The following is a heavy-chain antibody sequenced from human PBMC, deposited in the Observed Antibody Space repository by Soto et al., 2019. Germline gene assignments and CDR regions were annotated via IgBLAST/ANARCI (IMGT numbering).Heavy chain of an antibody. CDR3: ARAFTMVPGFDY. D-gene: IGHD3-10*01. J-gene: IGHJ4*02. Sequence: GASVKVSCKASGYTFTSYAMHWVRQAPGQRLERMGWMNAGNGNTKYSQKFQGRVTITRATSASTAYMGLSSLRSEDTAVYYCARAFTMVPGFDYWGQGTLVTVS. CDR2: MNAGNGNT. V-gene: IGHV1-3*01. CDR1: GYTFTSYA.